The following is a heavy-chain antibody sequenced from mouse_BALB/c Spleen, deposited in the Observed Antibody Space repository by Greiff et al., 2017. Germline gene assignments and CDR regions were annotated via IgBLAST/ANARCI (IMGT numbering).Heavy chain of an antibody. D-gene: IGHD2-2*01. V-gene: IGHV5-6-2*01. J-gene: IGHJ4*01. Sequence: EVMLVESGGGLVKLGGSLKLSCAASGFTFSSYYMSWVRQTPEKRLELVAAINSNGGSTYYPDTVKGRFTISRDNAKNTLYLQMSSLKSEDTALYYCARRGYQGYAMDYWGQGTSVTVSS. CDR1: GFTFSSYY. CDR2: INSNGGST. CDR3: ARRGYQGYAMDY.